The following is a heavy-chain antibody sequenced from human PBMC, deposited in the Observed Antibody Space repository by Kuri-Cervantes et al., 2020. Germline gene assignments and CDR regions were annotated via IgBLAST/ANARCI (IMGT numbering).Heavy chain of an antibody. CDR3: ARDRSGCSSTSCYLDAFDI. J-gene: IGHJ3*02. V-gene: IGHV3-21*01. Sequence: GESLKISCAASGFTFSSYSMHWVRQAPGKGLEWVSSISSSSSYIYYADSVKGRFTISRDNAKNSLYLQMNSMRAEDKAVYYCARDRSGCSSTSCYLDAFDIWGQGTMVTVSS. CDR2: ISSSSSYI. D-gene: IGHD2-2*01. CDR1: GFTFSSYS.